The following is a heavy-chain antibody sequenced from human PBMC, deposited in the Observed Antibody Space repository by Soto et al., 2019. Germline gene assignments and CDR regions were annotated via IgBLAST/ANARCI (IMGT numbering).Heavy chain of an antibody. CDR2: ISAYNGNT. J-gene: IGHJ4*02. V-gene: IGHV1-18*01. Sequence: AASVKVSCKASGYTFTSYGISWVRQAPGQGLEWMGWISAYNGNTNYAQKLQGRVTMTTDTSTSTAYMELRSLRSDDTAVYYCARDSSSWYVKDSDYWGQGTLVTVSS. CDR3: ARDSSSWYVKDSDY. CDR1: GYTFTSYG. D-gene: IGHD6-13*01.